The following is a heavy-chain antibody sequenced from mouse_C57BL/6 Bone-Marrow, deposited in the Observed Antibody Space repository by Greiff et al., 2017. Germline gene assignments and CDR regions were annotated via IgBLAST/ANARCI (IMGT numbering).Heavy chain of an antibody. CDR1: GFTFSSYG. V-gene: IGHV5-6*01. D-gene: IGHD1-1*01. Sequence: EVKLMESGGDLVKPGGSLKLSCAASGFTFSSYGMSWVRQTPDKRLEWVATISSGGSYTYYPDSVKGRFTISRDNAKNTLYLQMSSLTSEDTAMYYCARHPTVVPFDYWGQGTTLTVSS. CDR3: ARHPTVVPFDY. CDR2: ISSGGSYT. J-gene: IGHJ2*01.